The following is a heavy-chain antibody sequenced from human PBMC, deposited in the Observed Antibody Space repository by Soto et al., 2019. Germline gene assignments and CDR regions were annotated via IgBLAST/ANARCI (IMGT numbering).Heavy chain of an antibody. CDR3: ARDDHYGDYLTHYFDY. Sequence: PGGSLRLSCAASGFTFSSYAMHWVRQAPGKGLEWVAVISYDGSNKYYADSVKGRFTISRDNSKNTLYLQMNSLRAEDTAVYYCARDDHYGDYLTHYFDYWGQGTLVTVSS. J-gene: IGHJ4*02. CDR2: ISYDGSNK. CDR1: GFTFSSYA. V-gene: IGHV3-30-3*01. D-gene: IGHD4-17*01.